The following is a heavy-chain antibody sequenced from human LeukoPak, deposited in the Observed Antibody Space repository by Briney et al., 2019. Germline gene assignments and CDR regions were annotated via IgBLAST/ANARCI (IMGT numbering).Heavy chain of an antibody. CDR1: GGTFSSYA. CDR2: MNPNSGNT. CDR3: ARGTVGATNFDY. Sequence: ASVKVSCKASGGTFSSYAINWVRQATGQGLEWMGWMNPNSGNTGYAQKFQGRVTMTRNTSISTAYMELSSLRSEDTAVYYCARGTVGATNFDYWGQGTLVTVSS. J-gene: IGHJ4*02. V-gene: IGHV1-8*02. D-gene: IGHD1-26*01.